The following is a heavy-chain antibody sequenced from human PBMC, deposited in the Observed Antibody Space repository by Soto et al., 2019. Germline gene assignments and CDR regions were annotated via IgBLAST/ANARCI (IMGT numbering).Heavy chain of an antibody. Sequence: SGPTLVNPTQTLTLTCSFSGFSLTTGVGVGWIRQPPGKALEWLAIIYWNDEKLYNPSLKTRLTITKDTSKNQVVLTVTDMDPVDTATYYCAHRVNMTRGPYNYFGPWGQGTLVTVSS. D-gene: IGHD3-10*01. V-gene: IGHV2-5*01. CDR2: IYWNDEK. CDR1: GFSLTTGVG. CDR3: AHRVNMTRGPYNYFGP. J-gene: IGHJ5*02.